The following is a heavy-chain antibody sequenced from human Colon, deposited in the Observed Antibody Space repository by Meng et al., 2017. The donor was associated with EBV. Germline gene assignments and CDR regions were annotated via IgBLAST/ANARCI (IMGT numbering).Heavy chain of an antibody. CDR1: GSYRCIYVW. J-gene: IGHJ5*02. CDR2: IYHSGST. Sequence: SALGLGKLWGNLILTAEISGSYRCIYVWWSWGRLAPGKELAWIGEIYHSGSTNSNPSLRSRLTLSVDKSKNQNSLKLTSVTAADTALYYCAKVQSSGRFSWFDPWGQGTLVTVSS. CDR3: AKVQSSGRFSWFDP. D-gene: IGHD3-10*01. V-gene: IGHV4-4*02.